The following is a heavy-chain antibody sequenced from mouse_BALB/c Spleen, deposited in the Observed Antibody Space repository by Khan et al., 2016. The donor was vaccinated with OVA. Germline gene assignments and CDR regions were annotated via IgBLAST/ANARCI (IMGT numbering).Heavy chain of an antibody. V-gene: IGHV5-17*02. J-gene: IGHJ2*01. D-gene: IGHD2-3*01. CDR1: GFTFSGFG. CDR3: ARTGYYYFDY. Sequence: EVELVESGGDLVQPGGSRKLSCAASGFTFSGFGMHWVRQAPEKGLEWVAFIGSGSSTIYYADTVKGRFTISRDNHKKTLFLQMTSLRSEDPALYFCARTGYYYFDYWGQGPTLTVSS. CDR2: IGSGSSTI.